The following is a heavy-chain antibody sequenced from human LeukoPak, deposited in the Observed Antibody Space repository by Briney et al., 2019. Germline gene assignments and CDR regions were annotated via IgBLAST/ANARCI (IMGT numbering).Heavy chain of an antibody. J-gene: IGHJ4*02. CDR3: ARGRASYDFWSGYLFDY. CDR1: GGPFSGYY. CDR2: ISHSGST. V-gene: IGHV4-34*01. Sequence: SETLSLTCAVYGGPFSGYYWTWLCQPPGKGLEWIGEISHSGSTSYNPSLKSRVTISVDTSKNQFSLKLSSVTAADTAVYYCARGRASYDFWSGYLFDYWGQGTLVTVSS. D-gene: IGHD3-3*01.